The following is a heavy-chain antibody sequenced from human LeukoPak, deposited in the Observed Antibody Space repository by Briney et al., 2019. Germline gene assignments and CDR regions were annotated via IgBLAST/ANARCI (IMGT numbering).Heavy chain of an antibody. CDR1: GFTLSTYS. D-gene: IGHD1-26*01. J-gene: IGHJ4*02. CDR2: INSNGGAT. V-gene: IGHV3-64*01. Sequence: PGGSLRLSCVASGFTLSTYSMHWVRQAPGKGLEYVSIINSNGGATYYANSVKGRFTISRDNSKNTLFLQMGSLRAEDTAVYYCRGVGATSYYWGQGTLVTVSS. CDR3: RGVGATSYY.